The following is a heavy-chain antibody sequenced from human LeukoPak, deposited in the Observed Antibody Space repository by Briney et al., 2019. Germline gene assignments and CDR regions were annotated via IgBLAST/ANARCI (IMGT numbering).Heavy chain of an antibody. D-gene: IGHD6-19*01. J-gene: IGHJ4*02. Sequence: GGSLRLSCAASGFTFSSYSMNWVRQAPGKGLEWVSSISSSSSYIYYADSGKGRFTISRDNAKNSLYLQMNSLRAEDTAVYYCARLAGSGWSDYWGQGTLVTVSS. V-gene: IGHV3-21*01. CDR1: GFTFSSYS. CDR2: ISSSSSYI. CDR3: ARLAGSGWSDY.